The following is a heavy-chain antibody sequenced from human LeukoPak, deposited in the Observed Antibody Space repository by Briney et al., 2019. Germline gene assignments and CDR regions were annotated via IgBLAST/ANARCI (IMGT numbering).Heavy chain of an antibody. V-gene: IGHV4-61*02. D-gene: IGHD3-10*01. J-gene: IGHJ4*02. Sequence: PSETLSLTCTVSGGSISSGSYYWSWIRQPAGKGLEWIGRIYTSGNTNYNPSLKSRVTISVDTSKNQFSLKLSSVTAADTAVYYCARSYGSGSYPLLFDYWGQGTLVTVSS. CDR1: GGSISSGSYY. CDR3: ARSYGSGSYPLLFDY. CDR2: IYTSGNT.